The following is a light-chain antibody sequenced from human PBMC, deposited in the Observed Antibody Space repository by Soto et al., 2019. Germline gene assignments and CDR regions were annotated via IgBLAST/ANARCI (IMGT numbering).Light chain of an antibody. CDR2: AAS. V-gene: IGKV1-39*01. Sequence: DIQMTQSPSSLSASVGDRVTITCRASQSISSYLNWYQQKPGKAPKLLIYAASSLQSGVPSRFSGSGSGTDLTLTISSLQPADFATYYCQQSYSTLRTFGQGDQVDIK. CDR3: QQSYSTLRT. J-gene: IGKJ1*01. CDR1: QSISSY.